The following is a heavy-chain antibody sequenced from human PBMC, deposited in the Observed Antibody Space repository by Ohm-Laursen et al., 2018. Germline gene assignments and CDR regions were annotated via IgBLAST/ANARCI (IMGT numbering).Heavy chain of an antibody. CDR1: GGSINSYY. CDR2: IYHSGST. CDR3: ARAMHNEYYGMDV. V-gene: IGHV4-59*12. Sequence: SDTLSLTCTVSGGSINSYYWSWIRQPPGKGLEWIGYIYHSGSTTYNSSLKSRVTISVDKSTNRFSLKLSSATAADTAVYYCARAMHNEYYGMDVWGRGTTVTVSS. J-gene: IGHJ6*02. D-gene: IGHD2-2*01.